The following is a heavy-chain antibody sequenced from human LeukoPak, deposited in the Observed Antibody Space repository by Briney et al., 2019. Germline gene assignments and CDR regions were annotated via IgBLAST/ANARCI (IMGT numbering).Heavy chain of an antibody. J-gene: IGHJ5*02. Sequence: GGSLRLSCVASGFTFSSFEMNWVRQAPGKGLEWVSYISSSGTTISYADSVRGRFTISRDNANNSLYLQMSSLRVEDTAFYHCASYGSANLWGQGTLVTVSS. V-gene: IGHV3-48*03. CDR1: GFTFSSFE. CDR2: ISSSGTTI. D-gene: IGHD3-10*01. CDR3: ASYGSANL.